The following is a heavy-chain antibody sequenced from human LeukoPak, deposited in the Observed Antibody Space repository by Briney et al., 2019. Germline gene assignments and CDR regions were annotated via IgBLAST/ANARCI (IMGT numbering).Heavy chain of an antibody. CDR1: GYTFTSYG. CDR2: ISAYNGNT. CDR3: ARDSRHYDSSGYYFY. D-gene: IGHD3-22*01. Sequence: ASVKVSCKASGYTFTSYGISWVRQAPGQGLEWMGWISAYNGNTNYAQKLQGRVTMTTDTSTSTAYMELRSLRSDDTAVYYCARDSRHYDSSGYYFYWDQGTLVTVSS. J-gene: IGHJ4*02. V-gene: IGHV1-18*01.